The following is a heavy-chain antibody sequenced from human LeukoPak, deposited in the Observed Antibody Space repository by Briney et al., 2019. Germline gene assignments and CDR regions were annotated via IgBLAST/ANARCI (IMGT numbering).Heavy chain of an antibody. CDR2: ISSSSSYI. D-gene: IGHD3-22*01. V-gene: IGHV3-21*01. CDR1: GFTFSIYS. Sequence: GGSLRLSCAASGFTFSIYSMNWVRQAPGKGLEWVSSISSSSSYIYYADSVKGRFTISRDNAKNSLYLQMNSLRAEDTAVYYCARAPTYYYDSSGYYHDYWGQGTLVTVSS. J-gene: IGHJ4*02. CDR3: ARAPTYYYDSSGYYHDY.